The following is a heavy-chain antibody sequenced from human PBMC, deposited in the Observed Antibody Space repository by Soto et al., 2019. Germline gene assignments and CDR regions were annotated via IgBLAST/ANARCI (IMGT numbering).Heavy chain of an antibody. J-gene: IGHJ5*02. Sequence: PSETLSLTCTVSGGSISRYYWSWIRQPPGKGLEWIGYIYYSGSTNYNPSLKSRVTISLDTSKNQFSLKLSSVTAADTAVYFCARLGGYYESLYPRGQGTLVPVSS. CDR2: IYYSGST. CDR1: GGSISRYY. CDR3: ARLGGYYESLYP. D-gene: IGHD3-22*01. V-gene: IGHV4-59*08.